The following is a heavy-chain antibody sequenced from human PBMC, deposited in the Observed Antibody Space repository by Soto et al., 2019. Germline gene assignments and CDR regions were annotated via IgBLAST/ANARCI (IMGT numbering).Heavy chain of an antibody. CDR3: ATLIAAAGPGFDP. D-gene: IGHD6-13*01. J-gene: IGHJ5*02. V-gene: IGHV3-53*01. CDR2: IYSGGST. CDR1: GFTVSSNY. Sequence: GGSLRLSCAASGFTVSSNYMSWVRQAPGKGLEWVSVIYSGGSTYYADSVKGRFTISRDNSKNTLYLQMNSLRAEDTAVYYCATLIAAAGPGFDPWGQGTMVTVYS.